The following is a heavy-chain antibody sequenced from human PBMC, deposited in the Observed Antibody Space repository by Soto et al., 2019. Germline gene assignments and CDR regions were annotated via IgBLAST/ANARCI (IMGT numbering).Heavy chain of an antibody. Sequence: EVQLVESGGGLVEPGGSLRLSCAASGFTFNGSWMNWVRQGPGKGLEWVGRVKSKVDGETIDYAAPVKGRFTISRDDSRNTVYLQMNSLSTEDTDMYYCAADLPDWGAYAFDYWGQGDLVTVSS. CDR1: GFTFNGSW. J-gene: IGHJ4*02. D-gene: IGHD3-16*01. CDR2: VKSKVDGETI. V-gene: IGHV3-15*07. CDR3: AADLPDWGAYAFDY.